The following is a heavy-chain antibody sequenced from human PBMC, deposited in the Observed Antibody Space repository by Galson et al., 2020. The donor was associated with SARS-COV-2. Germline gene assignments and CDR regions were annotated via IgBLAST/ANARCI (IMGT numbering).Heavy chain of an antibody. D-gene: IGHD3-9*01. CDR2: INHSGST. CDR1: GGSFSGYY. Sequence: SQTLSLTCAVYGGSFSGYYWSWIRQPPGKGLEWIGEINHSGSTNYNPSLMSRVNISVDTSKNQFSLKLSYVTAADTAVYYCARGALRYFDWLSDYVDYWGQGTLVTVSS. J-gene: IGHJ4*02. CDR3: ARGALRYFDWLSDYVDY. V-gene: IGHV4-34*01.